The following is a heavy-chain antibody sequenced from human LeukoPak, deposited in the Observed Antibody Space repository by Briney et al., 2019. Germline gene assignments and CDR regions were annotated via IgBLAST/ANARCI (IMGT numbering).Heavy chain of an antibody. J-gene: IGHJ6*02. CDR3: ARDSSSWRYYYYYGMDV. V-gene: IGHV3-66*02. D-gene: IGHD6-13*01. CDR1: GFTVSSNY. CDR2: IYSGGST. Sequence: GGSLRLSCAPSGFTVSSNYMSWVRQAPRKGLEWVSVIYSGGSTYYADSVKGRFTISRDNSKNTLYLQMNSLRDEDTAVYYCARDSSSWRYYYYYGMDVWGQGTTVTVSS.